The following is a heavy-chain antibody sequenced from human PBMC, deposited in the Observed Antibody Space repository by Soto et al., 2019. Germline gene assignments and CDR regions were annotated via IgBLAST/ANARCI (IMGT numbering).Heavy chain of an antibody. CDR3: VREGRDIVVVPAAIPHYYYYGMDV. J-gene: IGHJ6*02. CDR2: INTNTGNP. Sequence: ASVKVSCKASGYTFTSYAMNWVRQAPGQGLEWMGWINTNTGNPTYAQGFTGRFVFSLDTSVSTAYLQICSLKAEDTAVYYCVREGRDIVVVPAAIPHYYYYGMDVWGQGTTVTVSS. D-gene: IGHD2-2*02. V-gene: IGHV7-4-1*01. CDR1: GYTFTSYA.